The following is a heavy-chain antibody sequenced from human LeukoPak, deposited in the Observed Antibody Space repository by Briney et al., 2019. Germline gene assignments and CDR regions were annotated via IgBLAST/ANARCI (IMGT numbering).Heavy chain of an antibody. CDR2: ISYDGSNK. CDR1: GFTFSSYG. CDR3: AKEQKSGGTLD. D-gene: IGHD2-15*01. Sequence: GGSLRLSCAASGFTFSSYGMHWVRQAPGKGLEWVAVISYDGSNKYYADSVKGRFTISRDNSKNTLYLQMNSLRAEDTAVYYCAKEQKSGGTLDWGQGTLVTVSS. J-gene: IGHJ4*02. V-gene: IGHV3-30*18.